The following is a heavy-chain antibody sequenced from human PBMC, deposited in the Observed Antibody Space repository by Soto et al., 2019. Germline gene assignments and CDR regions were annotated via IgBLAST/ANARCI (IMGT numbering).Heavy chain of an antibody. D-gene: IGHD1-26*01. V-gene: IGHV3-72*01. CDR3: ARVSLVGPSGGRYFDY. Sequence: EVQLVESGGGLVQPGGSLRLSCAASGFTFSPHYMDWVRQAPGKGLEWVARIKNKANSYTTEYAASVEGRFTISSEDSQNSLYLQMNSLKTEDTAVYYCARVSLVGPSGGRYFDYWGQGSQVAVSS. CDR1: GFTFSPHY. CDR2: IKNKANSYTT. J-gene: IGHJ4*02.